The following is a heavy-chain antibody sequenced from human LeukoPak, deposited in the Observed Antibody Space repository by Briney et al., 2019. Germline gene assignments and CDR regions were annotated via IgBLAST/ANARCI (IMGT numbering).Heavy chain of an antibody. CDR3: AENHLSPPADHGDPDRGGLDY. CDR1: GFTFSTNA. J-gene: IGHJ4*02. CDR2: ISGSGGGA. D-gene: IGHD4-17*01. V-gene: IGHV3-23*01. Sequence: PGGSLRLSCAASGFTFSTNAISWARQAPGNGLEWVSAISGSGGGAYFADTVKGRFTISRDNSKNTLYLPTNSLRAEDTAVLYSAENHLSPPADHGDPDRGGLDYWGQGTLVTVSS.